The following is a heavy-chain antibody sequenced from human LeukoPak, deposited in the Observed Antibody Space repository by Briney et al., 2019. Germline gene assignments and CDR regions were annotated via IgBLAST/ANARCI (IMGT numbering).Heavy chain of an antibody. V-gene: IGHV4-61*01. CDR1: GGSVSSGSYY. J-gene: IGHJ6*02. Sequence: SETLSLTCTVSGGSVSSGSYYWSWIRQPPGKGLEWIGYIYYSGSTNYNPSLKSRVTISVDTSKNQFSLKLSSVTAADTAVYYCARGGGYYDFWSGYYPHYGMGVWGQGTTVTVSS. CDR3: ARGGGYYDFWSGYYPHYGMGV. CDR2: IYYSGST. D-gene: IGHD3-3*01.